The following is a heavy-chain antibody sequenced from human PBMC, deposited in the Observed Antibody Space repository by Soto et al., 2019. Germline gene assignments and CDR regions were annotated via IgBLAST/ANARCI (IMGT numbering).Heavy chain of an antibody. CDR3: ARLNVDCLRTNCHGYYGMDV. Sequence: SETQSLTSTVSGGNVGSNSYSWGWIRQSPGKGLEWIATIYASENTYYNPSLLSRVTISVDTSKNEFSLRLTSVTAADTGVYYCARLNVDCLRTNCHGYYGMDVWGQGTTVTVSS. D-gene: IGHD1-1*01. CDR1: GGNVGSNSYS. V-gene: IGHV4-39*01. CDR2: IYASENT. J-gene: IGHJ6*02.